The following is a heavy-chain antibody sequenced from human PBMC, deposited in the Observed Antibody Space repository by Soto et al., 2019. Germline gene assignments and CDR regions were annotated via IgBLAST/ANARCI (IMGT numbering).Heavy chain of an antibody. CDR3: ARDYRSPSGGMDV. D-gene: IGHD3-16*02. J-gene: IGHJ6*02. CDR1: GGTFSSYA. V-gene: IGHV1-69*13. CDR2: IIPIFGTA. Sequence: SVKVSCKASGGTFSSYAISWVRQAPGQGLEWMGGIIPIFGTANYAQKFQGRVTITADESKNQFSLELSSVTAADTAVYYCARDYRSPSGGMDVWGQGTTVTVSS.